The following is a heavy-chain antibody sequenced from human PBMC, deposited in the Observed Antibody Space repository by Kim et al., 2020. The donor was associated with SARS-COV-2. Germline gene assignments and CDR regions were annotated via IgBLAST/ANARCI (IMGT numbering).Heavy chain of an antibody. D-gene: IGHD6-19*01. CDR2: INHSGST. Sequence: SGTLSLTCAVYGGSFSGYYWSWIRQPPGKGLEWIGEINHSGSTNYNPSLKSRVTISVDTSKNQFSLKLSSVTAADTAVYYCASLPTAVAGDYYYYGMDV. CDR3: ASLPTAVAGDYYYYGMDV. V-gene: IGHV4-34*01. CDR1: GGSFSGYY. J-gene: IGHJ6*01.